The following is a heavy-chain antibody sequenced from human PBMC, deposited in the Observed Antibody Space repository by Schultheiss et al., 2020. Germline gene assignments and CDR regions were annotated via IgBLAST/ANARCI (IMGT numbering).Heavy chain of an antibody. J-gene: IGHJ4*02. CDR1: GFTFSSYG. D-gene: IGHD6-19*01. Sequence: GGSLRLSCAASGFTFSSYGMHWVRQAPGKGLEWVAVIWYDGSNKYYADSVKGRFTISRDNSKNTLYLQLISLRAEDTAVYYCATVSSGWGQGTLVTVSS. V-gene: IGHV3-33*01. CDR2: IWYDGSNK. CDR3: ATVSSG.